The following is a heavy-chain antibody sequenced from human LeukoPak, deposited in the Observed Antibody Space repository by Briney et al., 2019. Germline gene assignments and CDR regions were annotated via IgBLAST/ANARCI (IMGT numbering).Heavy chain of an antibody. J-gene: IGHJ6*03. D-gene: IGHD6-19*01. CDR1: GYSFTSYW. Sequence: GASLKISCKGSGYSFTSYWIGWVRRMPGKGLEWMGIIYPGDSDTRYSPSFQGQVTISADKSISTAYLQWSGLKASDTAMYYCARTPGWLVQRNYYMDVWGKGTTVTVSS. V-gene: IGHV5-51*01. CDR3: ARTPGWLVQRNYYMDV. CDR2: IYPGDSDT.